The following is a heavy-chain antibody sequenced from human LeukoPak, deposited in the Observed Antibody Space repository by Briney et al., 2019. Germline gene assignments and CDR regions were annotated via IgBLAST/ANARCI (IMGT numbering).Heavy chain of an antibody. V-gene: IGHV4-59*01. Sequence: SETLSLTCTVSGGSISSYYWSWIRQPPGKGLEWIGYIYYSGSTNYNPSLKSRVTISVDTSKNQFSLKLSSVTAADTAVYYCASGYYYDSSGYYSHPNYAFYIWGQGTMVTVSS. J-gene: IGHJ3*02. D-gene: IGHD3-22*01. CDR1: GGSISSYY. CDR3: ASGYYYDSSGYYSHPNYAFYI. CDR2: IYYSGST.